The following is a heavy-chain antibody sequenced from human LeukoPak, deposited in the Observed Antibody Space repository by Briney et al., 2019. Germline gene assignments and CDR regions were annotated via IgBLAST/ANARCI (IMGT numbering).Heavy chain of an antibody. D-gene: IGHD6-13*01. V-gene: IGHV1-24*01. Sequence: ASVKVSCKVSVYTLTELSMHWVRQAPGKGLGWMGGFDPEDGETIYAQKFQGSVTMTEDTSTDTAYMELSSLRSEDTAVYYCETTRIAAAGTPAKYYYYMDVWGKGTTVTVSS. CDR1: VYTLTELS. CDR3: ETTRIAAAGTPAKYYYYMDV. CDR2: FDPEDGET. J-gene: IGHJ6*03.